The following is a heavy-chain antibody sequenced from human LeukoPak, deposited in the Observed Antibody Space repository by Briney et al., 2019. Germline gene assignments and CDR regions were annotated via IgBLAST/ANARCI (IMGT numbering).Heavy chain of an antibody. Sequence: GGSLRLSCAASGFTFSSYWMSWVRQAPGKGLEWVANIKQDGSEKYYVDSVKGRFTISRDDSTNTAYLQMNSLKTEDTAVYYCAKDRGGNLGPWGQGTLVTVSS. CDR1: GFTFSSYW. V-gene: IGHV3-7*03. J-gene: IGHJ5*02. CDR2: IKQDGSEK. CDR3: AKDRGGNLGP. D-gene: IGHD3-16*01.